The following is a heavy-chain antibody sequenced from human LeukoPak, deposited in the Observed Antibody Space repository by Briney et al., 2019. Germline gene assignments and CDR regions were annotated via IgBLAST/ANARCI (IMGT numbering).Heavy chain of an antibody. CDR2: INPNTGGT. CDR1: GYTFTGNH. D-gene: IGHD2-2*01. Sequence: AASVKVSCKASGYTFTGNHMHWVRQAPGQGLEWMGRINPNTGGTDYAQKFQGRVTMTRDTSISTAYMDLSRLRSDDTAVYYCARDYCSSTSCLFDYWGQGTLVTVSS. CDR3: ARDYCSSTSCLFDY. J-gene: IGHJ4*02. V-gene: IGHV1-2*06.